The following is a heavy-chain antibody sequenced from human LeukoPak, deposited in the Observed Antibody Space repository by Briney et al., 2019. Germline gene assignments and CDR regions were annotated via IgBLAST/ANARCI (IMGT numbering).Heavy chain of an antibody. J-gene: IGHJ4*02. CDR3: VRDYENLTGSKTRFHY. D-gene: IGHD3-9*01. V-gene: IGHV3-21*01. CDR1: GFTFSSYG. CDR2: ISSSSSYI. Sequence: PGGSLRLSCAASGFTFSSYGMTWVRQAPGKGLEWVSCISSSSSYIYYANSVKGRVTISRDNAKNSLYLQMNSLRAEDTAVYYCVRDYENLTGSKTRFHYWGQGTLVTVSS.